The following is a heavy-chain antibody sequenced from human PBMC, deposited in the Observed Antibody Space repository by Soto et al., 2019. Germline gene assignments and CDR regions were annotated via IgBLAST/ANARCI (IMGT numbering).Heavy chain of an antibody. CDR3: ARVPLRYSSSQNFDS. CDR1: GASVRRGRFF. J-gene: IGHJ4*02. D-gene: IGHD6-19*01. V-gene: IGHV4-61*01. Sequence: PSGTLSVPCSVSGASVRRGRFFFSCLGGPPGKEQEWIGFIYNNETFNYTPSLKCRVTLSVDTSKHQFSLILSSVTAADTAVYYCARVPLRYSSSQNFDSWGQGALVTVSS. CDR2: IYNNETF.